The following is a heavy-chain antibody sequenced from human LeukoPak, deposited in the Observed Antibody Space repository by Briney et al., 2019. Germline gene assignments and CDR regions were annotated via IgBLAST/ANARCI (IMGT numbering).Heavy chain of an antibody. V-gene: IGHV4-59*01. J-gene: IGHJ6*03. CDR2: IYYSGST. CDR3: ARGRSGYYYPPFYYYYYYMDV. CDR1: GGSISSYY. Sequence: SETLSLTCTVSGGSISSYYWSRIRQPPGKGLEWIGYIYYSGSTNYNPSLKSRVTISVDTSKNQFSLKLSSVTAADTAVYYCARGRSGYYYPPFYYYYYYMDVWGKGTTVTVSS. D-gene: IGHD3-22*01.